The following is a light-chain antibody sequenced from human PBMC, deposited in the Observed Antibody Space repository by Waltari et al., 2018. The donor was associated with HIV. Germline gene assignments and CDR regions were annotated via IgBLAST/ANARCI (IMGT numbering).Light chain of an antibody. CDR3: SSFTTRRTLV. V-gene: IGLV2-14*01. J-gene: IGLJ2*01. CDR1: GIDFGDFNY. Sequence: QSALTQPASVSGSPGQSITISCTGTGIDFGDFNYISWYQQHPAKAPKLILYEVTNLPSGISDRFSCSKFGNTASLTISGLQADDEADYHCSSFTTRRTLVFGGGTRLSV. CDR2: EVT.